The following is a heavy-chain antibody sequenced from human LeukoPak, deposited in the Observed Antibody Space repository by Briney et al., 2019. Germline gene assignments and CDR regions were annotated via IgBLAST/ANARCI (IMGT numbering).Heavy chain of an antibody. J-gene: IGHJ4*02. CDR3: ANENYYDSSGYIDY. CDR1: GFTFSSYA. D-gene: IGHD3-22*01. V-gene: IGHV3-30-3*02. CDR2: ISSDGSNK. Sequence: PGGSLRLSCAASGFTFSSYAIHWVRQAPGKGLEWVAVISSDGSNKYYADSVKGRFTISRDNSKNTLYLQMNSLRAEDTAVYYCANENYYDSSGYIDYWGQGTLVTVSS.